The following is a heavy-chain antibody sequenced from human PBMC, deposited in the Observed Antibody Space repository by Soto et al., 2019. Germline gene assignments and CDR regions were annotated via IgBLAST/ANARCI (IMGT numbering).Heavy chain of an antibody. D-gene: IGHD6-13*01. Sequence: PGGSLRLSCAASGFTFSDYYMSWIRQAPGKGLEWVSYISSSGSTIYYADSVKGRFTISRDNAKNSLYLQMNSLRAEDTAVYYCARDSSWFYNYYYGMDVWGQGATVTVSS. V-gene: IGHV3-11*01. CDR3: ARDSSWFYNYYYGMDV. CDR2: ISSSGSTI. CDR1: GFTFSDYY. J-gene: IGHJ6*02.